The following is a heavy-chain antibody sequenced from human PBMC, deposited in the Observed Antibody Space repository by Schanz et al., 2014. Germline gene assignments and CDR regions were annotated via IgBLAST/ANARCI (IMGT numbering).Heavy chain of an antibody. V-gene: IGHV3-23*04. J-gene: IGHJ4*02. D-gene: IGHD3-10*01. Sequence: EVQLVESGGGLVQPGGSLTLSCAASRFTVTNAWMSWVRQAPGKGLEWVSGISGSGASTYYADSVKGRFTISRDNSNKTVDLQMNSLRAEDTALYYCVRDELLWFGEVLSLDYWGQGALVTVSS. CDR1: RFTVTNAW. CDR2: ISGSGAST. CDR3: VRDELLWFGEVLSLDY.